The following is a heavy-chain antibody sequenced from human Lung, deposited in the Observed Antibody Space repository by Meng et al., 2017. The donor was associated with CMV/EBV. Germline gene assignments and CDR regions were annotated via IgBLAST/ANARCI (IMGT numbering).Heavy chain of an antibody. V-gene: IGHV3-30*02. CDR1: GFSFSNYD. D-gene: IGHD6-19*01. CDR2: IRYDGSNK. Sequence: GGSLRLSCAASGFSFSNYDMHWVRQAPGKGLEWVAIIRYDGSNKYNTDSVKGRFTISRDNSKNTLSLQMNGLGAEDTAVYYCAKNGQGTSGWFYFDLWGQGTLVTVSS. CDR3: AKNGQGTSGWFYFDL. J-gene: IGHJ4*02.